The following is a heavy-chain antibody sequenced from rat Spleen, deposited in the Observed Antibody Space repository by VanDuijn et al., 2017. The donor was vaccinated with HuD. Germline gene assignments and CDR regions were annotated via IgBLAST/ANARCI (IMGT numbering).Heavy chain of an antibody. V-gene: IGHV5-20*01. Sequence: EVHVVESGGGLVQPGRSLKLSCAGSGFIFSDYYMAWVRRTPTKGLEWVASISYDGASTYYRDSVKGRFSISRDNAKSSQYLQMDSLRSEDTATYYCTAGVPYYFDSWGQGIMVTVSS. CDR2: ISYDGAST. CDR3: TAGVPYYFDS. CDR1: GFIFSDYY. D-gene: IGHD3-1*01. J-gene: IGHJ2*01.